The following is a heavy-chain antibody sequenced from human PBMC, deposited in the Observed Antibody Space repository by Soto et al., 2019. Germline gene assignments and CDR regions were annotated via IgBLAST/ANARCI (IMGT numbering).Heavy chain of an antibody. CDR2: IYYRGST. D-gene: IGHD2-15*01. Sequence: PSETLCLTCTVSGGSLSSYYWSWIRQPPGKGLERIGYIYYRGSTDYNPSLKSRVTISFDASKNQISLQVRSATAADAAVYYCARDLKEYCSDGKCNWFDPWGQGTLVTVSS. CDR3: ARDLKEYCSDGKCNWFDP. V-gene: IGHV4-59*01. J-gene: IGHJ5*02. CDR1: GGSLSSYY.